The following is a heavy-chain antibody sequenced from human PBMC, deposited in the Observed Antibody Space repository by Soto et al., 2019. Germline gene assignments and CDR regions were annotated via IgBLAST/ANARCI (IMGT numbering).Heavy chain of an antibody. CDR3: ARTILTGYYVNWFDP. D-gene: IGHD3-9*01. CDR2: IYHSGST. V-gene: IGHV4-30-2*01. J-gene: IGHJ5*02. Sequence: QLQLQESGSGLVKPSQTLSLTCAVSGGSISSGGYSWSWIRQPPGKGLEWIGYIYHSGSTYYNPSLKSRVTISVDRSKNQFSLTLSSVTAADTAVYYCARTILTGYYVNWFDPWGQGPLVTVSS. CDR1: GGSISSGGYS.